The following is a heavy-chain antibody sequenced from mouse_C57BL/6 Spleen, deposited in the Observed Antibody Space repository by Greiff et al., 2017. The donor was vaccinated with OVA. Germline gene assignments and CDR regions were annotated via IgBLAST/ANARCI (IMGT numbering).Heavy chain of an antibody. CDR1: GFSLTSYG. J-gene: IGHJ4*01. CDR2: IWSGGST. V-gene: IGHV2-2*01. CDR3: ARKRGYDYDHAMDY. D-gene: IGHD2-4*01. Sequence: VKLVESGPGLVQPSQSLSITCTVSGFSLTSYGVHWVRQSPGKGLEWLGVIWSGGSTDYNAAFIPRLRISKENSKSQVFFKMNSLQADDTAIYYCARKRGYDYDHAMDYWGQGTSVTVSS.